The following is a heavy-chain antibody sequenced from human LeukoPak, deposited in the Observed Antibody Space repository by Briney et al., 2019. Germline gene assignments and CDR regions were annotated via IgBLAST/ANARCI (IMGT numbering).Heavy chain of an antibody. Sequence: PSQTLSLTCTVSGGSISSDNYFWSWIRQPAGKGLEWIGRIYTTGSTNYNPSLKSRVTVSVDTSKNHFFLKLSSVTAADTAVYYCAINRRSFSSAIDYWGQGTLVTVSS. D-gene: IGHD2-15*01. CDR3: AINRRSFSSAIDY. V-gene: IGHV4-61*02. CDR1: GGSISSDNYF. CDR2: IYTTGST. J-gene: IGHJ4*02.